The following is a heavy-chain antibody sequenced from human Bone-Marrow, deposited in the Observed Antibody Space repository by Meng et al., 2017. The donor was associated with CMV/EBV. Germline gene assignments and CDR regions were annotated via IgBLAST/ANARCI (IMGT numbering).Heavy chain of an antibody. Sequence: ASVKVSCKASGYTFTSYGISWVRQAPGQGLEWMGWISAYNGNTNYAQKLQGRVTMTTDTSTSTAYMELRSLRSDDTAVYYCARWPKLGGIVGATGGDDYWGQGTLVTVSS. CDR2: ISAYNGNT. V-gene: IGHV1-18*01. J-gene: IGHJ4*02. CDR1: GYTFTSYG. D-gene: IGHD1-26*01. CDR3: ARWPKLGGIVGATGGDDY.